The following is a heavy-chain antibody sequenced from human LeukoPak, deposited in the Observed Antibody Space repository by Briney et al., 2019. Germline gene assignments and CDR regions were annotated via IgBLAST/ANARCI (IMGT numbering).Heavy chain of an antibody. Sequence: GGSLRLSCAASGFTFSSYSMNWVRQAPGKGLEWVSYISSSSSTIYYADSVKGRFTISRDNAKNSLYLQMNSLRAEDTAVYYCAREFKVGASHYDMDVWGQGTTVTVSS. D-gene: IGHD1-26*01. CDR3: AREFKVGASHYDMDV. V-gene: IGHV3-48*01. J-gene: IGHJ6*02. CDR2: ISSSSSTI. CDR1: GFTFSSYS.